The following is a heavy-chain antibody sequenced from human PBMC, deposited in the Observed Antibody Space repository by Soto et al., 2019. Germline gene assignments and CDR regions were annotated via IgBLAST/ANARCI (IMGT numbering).Heavy chain of an antibody. CDR3: ARTAPMDAGDKYYYDF. D-gene: IGHD3-16*01. V-gene: IGHV1-69*13. Sequence: ASVKVSCKASGGTFSTFGISWVRQAPGQGLEWMGGIIPFFGTAKYSQKFEDRITITADESTNTVYMDLRSLTSEDTAIYYCARTAPMDAGDKYYYDFWGQGALVTVSS. CDR2: IIPFFGTA. J-gene: IGHJ4*02. CDR1: GGTFSTFG.